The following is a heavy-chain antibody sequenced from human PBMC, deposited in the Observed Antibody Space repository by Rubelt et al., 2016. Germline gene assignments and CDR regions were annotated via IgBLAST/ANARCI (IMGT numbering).Heavy chain of an antibody. CDR3: ISYV. Sequence: EVQLVESGGGLVQPGGSLRLSCAASGFSVSSKYMAWVRQAPGKGLEWVSSIYANGNTHYADSMKGRFTISRENSKNTVFLQMNSLRVDETAVYYCISYVWGQGTMVTVSS. CDR1: GFSVSSKY. J-gene: IGHJ3*01. CDR2: IYANGNT. V-gene: IGHV3-66*01.